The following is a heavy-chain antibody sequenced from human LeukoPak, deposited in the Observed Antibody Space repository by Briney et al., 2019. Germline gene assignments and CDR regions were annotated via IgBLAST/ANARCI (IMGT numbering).Heavy chain of an antibody. CDR3: ARSLGGVVVDAFDI. D-gene: IGHD2-15*01. Sequence: SQTLSLTCTVSGGSISSGDYYWSWIRQPPGKGLEWIGYIYYSGSTYYNPSLKSRVTISVDTSKNQFSLKLSSVTAADTAVYYCARSLGGVVVDAFDIWGQGTTVTVSS. CDR2: IYYSGST. CDR1: GGSISSGDYY. J-gene: IGHJ3*02. V-gene: IGHV4-30-4*08.